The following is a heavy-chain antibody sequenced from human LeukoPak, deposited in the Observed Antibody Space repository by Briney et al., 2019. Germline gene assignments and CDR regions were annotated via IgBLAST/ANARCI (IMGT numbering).Heavy chain of an antibody. D-gene: IGHD1-26*01. Sequence: GGSLRLSCAASGFTVSSNYMSWVRQAPGKGLEWVSVIYSGGSTYYADSVKGRFTISRDNSKNTLYLQMNSLRAEGTAVYYCARVEESRERKYYYYMDVWGKGTTVTVSS. V-gene: IGHV3-53*01. CDR2: IYSGGST. CDR3: ARVEESRERKYYYYMDV. J-gene: IGHJ6*03. CDR1: GFTVSSNY.